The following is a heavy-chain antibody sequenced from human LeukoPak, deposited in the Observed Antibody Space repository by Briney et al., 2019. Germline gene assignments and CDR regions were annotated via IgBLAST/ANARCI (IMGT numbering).Heavy chain of an antibody. V-gene: IGHV3-74*03. CDR2: INSDGSST. D-gene: IGHD3-16*01. Sequence: GGSLRLSCAASGFTFSTYWMQWVRQAPGKGLVWVSHINSDGSSTTYADSVKGRFTTSRDNAKNTLYLQMNSLRAEDTAVYYCVRDNYGVDYWGQGTLVTVSS. CDR1: GFTFSTYW. CDR3: VRDNYGVDY. J-gene: IGHJ4*02.